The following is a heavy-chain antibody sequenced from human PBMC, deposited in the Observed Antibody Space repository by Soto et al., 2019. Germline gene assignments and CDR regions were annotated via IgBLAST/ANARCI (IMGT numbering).Heavy chain of an antibody. CDR1: GYSISSGYY. D-gene: IGHD2-2*01. J-gene: IGHJ1*01. V-gene: IGHV4-38-2*01. CDR2: IYHSGST. CDR3: AVGYCSSASCSREYFQH. Sequence: LSLTCAVSGYSISSGYYWAWIRQPPGKGLEWIGTIYHSGSTFHNPSLKSRVTISVGTSKNQFSLRLSSVTAADTAVYYCAVGYCSSASCSREYFQHWGQGTLVTVSS.